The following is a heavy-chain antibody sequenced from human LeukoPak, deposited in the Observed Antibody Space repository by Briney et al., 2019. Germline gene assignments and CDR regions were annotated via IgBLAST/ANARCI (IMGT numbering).Heavy chain of an antibody. CDR2: INPNSGGT. V-gene: IGHV1-2*02. D-gene: IGHD3-9*01. J-gene: IGHJ4*02. CDR3: ARARRYFDWLSPSDY. CDR1: GYTFTGYY. Sequence: ASVKVSCKASGYTFTGYYMHWVRQAPGQGLEWMGWINPNSGGTNYAQKFQGRVTMTRDTSISTAYMELSRLRSDDTAVYYCARARRYFDWLSPSDYWGQGTLVTVSS.